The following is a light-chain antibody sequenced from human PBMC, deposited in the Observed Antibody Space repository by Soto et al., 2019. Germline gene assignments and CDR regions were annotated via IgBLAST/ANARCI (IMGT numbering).Light chain of an antibody. CDR1: QGITNY. J-gene: IGKJ1*01. CDR3: QQFHTYPWT. V-gene: IGKV1-9*01. CDR2: TAS. Sequence: DVQLTQSPSFLSASVGDRVTITCRASQGITNYLAWYQQKPGKAPKPLIYTASTLQSGVPSRFSGSGAGAEFTLTITGLQPEDFATYFCQQFHTYPWTFGQGTKVELK.